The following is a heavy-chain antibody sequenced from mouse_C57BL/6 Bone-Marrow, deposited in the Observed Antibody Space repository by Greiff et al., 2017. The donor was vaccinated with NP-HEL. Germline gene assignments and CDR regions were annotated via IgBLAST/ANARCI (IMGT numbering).Heavy chain of an antibody. CDR3: ARDEFSYYVGAY. Sequence: QVQLKESGAELARPGASVKLSCKASGYTFTSYGISWVKQRTGQGLEWIGEIYPRSGNTYYNEKFKGKATLTADKSSSTAYMELRSLTSEDSAVYFCARDEFSYYVGAYWGQGTLVTVSA. CDR1: GYTFTSYG. V-gene: IGHV1-81*01. J-gene: IGHJ3*01. CDR2: IYPRSGNT. D-gene: IGHD2-10*01.